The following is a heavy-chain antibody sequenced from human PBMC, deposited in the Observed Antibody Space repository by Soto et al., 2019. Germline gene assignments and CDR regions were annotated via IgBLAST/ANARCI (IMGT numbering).Heavy chain of an antibody. CDR1: GFSLSDPRMG. CDR2: IFSDDEK. V-gene: IGHV2-26*01. D-gene: IGHD4-17*01. Sequence: QVTLKESGPVLVKPTETLTLTCTVSGFSLSDPRMGVTWIRQPPGKALEWLAHIFSDDEKFYSTSLKNRLIISKDTSKSQVVLTVTNLDPVDTATYYCARTTEMARGFDAFDLLGQGTRVTVSS. J-gene: IGHJ3*01. CDR3: ARTTEMARGFDAFDL.